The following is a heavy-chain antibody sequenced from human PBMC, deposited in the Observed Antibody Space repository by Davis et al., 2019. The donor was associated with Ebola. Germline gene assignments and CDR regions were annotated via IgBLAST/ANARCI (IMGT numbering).Heavy chain of an antibody. CDR2: ISGSGRT. Sequence: PSETLSLTCTVSDDSISGHYWNWFRQPPGKGLEWIGFISGSGRTSSNPSLTSRITISADTSKHQFSLNLSSVPAADPAVYFCARFGTGAYWGQGTLVTVSS. CDR1: DDSISGHY. CDR3: ARFGTGAY. J-gene: IGHJ4*02. D-gene: IGHD6-13*01. V-gene: IGHV4-59*11.